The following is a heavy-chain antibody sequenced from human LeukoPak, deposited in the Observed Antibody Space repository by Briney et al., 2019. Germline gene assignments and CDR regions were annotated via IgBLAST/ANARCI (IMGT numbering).Heavy chain of an antibody. CDR3: ARENGAYCSGGSCYDAFDI. Sequence: GASVKVSCKASGYTFTGYYMHWVRQAPGQGLGWMGWINPNSGGTNYAQKFQGRVTMTRDTSISTTSMELSGLRSDDTAVYYCARENGAYCSGGSCYDAFDIWGQGTMVTVSS. V-gene: IGHV1-2*02. D-gene: IGHD2-15*01. CDR2: INPNSGGT. J-gene: IGHJ3*02. CDR1: GYTFTGYY.